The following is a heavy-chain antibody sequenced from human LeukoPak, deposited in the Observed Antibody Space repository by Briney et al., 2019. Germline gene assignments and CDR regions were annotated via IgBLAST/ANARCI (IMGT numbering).Heavy chain of an antibody. CDR2: IYYSGST. CDR3: ARGYCTTASCYFPLKGFDP. Sequence: PSETLSLTCTVSGGSISSGGYYWSWIRQHPGKGLEWIGYIYYSGSTYYNPSLKSRVTISADTSKNEFSLRLSSVTAADTAVYYCARGYCTTASCYFPLKGFDPWGQGTLVTVSS. CDR1: GGSISSGGYY. V-gene: IGHV4-31*03. J-gene: IGHJ5*02. D-gene: IGHD2-2*01.